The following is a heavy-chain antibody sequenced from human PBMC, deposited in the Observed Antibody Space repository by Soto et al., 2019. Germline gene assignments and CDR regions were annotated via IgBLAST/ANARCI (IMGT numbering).Heavy chain of an antibody. CDR2: IYHSGST. J-gene: IGHJ3*02. Sequence: SETLSLTCAVSGGSISSSNWWSWVRQPPGKGLEWIGEIYHSGSTNYNPSLKSRVTISVDKSKNQFSLKLSSVTAADTAVYYCARIHCSGGSCHPPDAFDIWGQGTMVTVSS. D-gene: IGHD2-15*01. V-gene: IGHV4-4*02. CDR3: ARIHCSGGSCHPPDAFDI. CDR1: GGSISSSNW.